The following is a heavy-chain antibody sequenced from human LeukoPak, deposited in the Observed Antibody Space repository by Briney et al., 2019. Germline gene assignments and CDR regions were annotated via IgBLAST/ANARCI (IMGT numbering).Heavy chain of an antibody. V-gene: IGHV3-73*01. J-gene: IGHJ4*02. D-gene: IGHD5-24*01. CDR3: TATLTTVFER. CDR1: GFTFSGSA. Sequence: PGGSLRLSCAASGFTFSGSAMHWVRQASGKGLEWVSRIRSQPNNYATAYAASVKGRFTISRDDSKNTAYLQMNSLKTEDSAVYYCTATLTTVFERWGQGTLVTVSS. CDR2: IRSQPNNYAT.